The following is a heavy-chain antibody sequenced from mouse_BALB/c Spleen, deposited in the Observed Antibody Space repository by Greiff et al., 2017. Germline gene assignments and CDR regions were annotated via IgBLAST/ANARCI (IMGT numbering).Heavy chain of an antibody. CDR3: ARSVGNYGGDAMDY. D-gene: IGHD2-1*01. CDR2: ISYSGST. V-gene: IGHV3-2*02. Sequence: EVKLQESGPGLVKPSQSLSLTCTVTGYSITSDYAWNWIRQFPGNKLEWMGYISYSGSTSYNPSLKSRISITRDTSKNQFFLQLNSVTTEDTATYYCARSVGNYGGDAMDYWGQGTSVTVSS. CDR1: GYSITSDYA. J-gene: IGHJ4*01.